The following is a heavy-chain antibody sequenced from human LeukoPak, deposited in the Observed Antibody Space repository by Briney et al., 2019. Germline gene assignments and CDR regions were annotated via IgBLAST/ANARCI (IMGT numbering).Heavy chain of an antibody. CDR2: IYSGGST. CDR3: ARDWPKKGYAFDI. Sequence: GGSLRLSCAASGFTVSSNYMSWVRQAPGKGLEWVSVIYSGGSTYYADSVKGRFTISRDNSKNTLYPQMNSLRAEDTAVYYCARDWPKKGYAFDIWGQGTMVTVSS. D-gene: IGHD2-21*01. CDR1: GFTVSSNY. V-gene: IGHV3-66*02. J-gene: IGHJ3*02.